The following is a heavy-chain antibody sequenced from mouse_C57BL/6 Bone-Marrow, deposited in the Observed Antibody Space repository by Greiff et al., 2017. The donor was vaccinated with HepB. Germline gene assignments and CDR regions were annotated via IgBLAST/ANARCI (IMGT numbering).Heavy chain of an antibody. CDR2: ISSGGSYT. J-gene: IGHJ2*01. CDR1: GFTFSSYG. Sequence: EVQGVESGGDLVKPGGSLKLSCAASGFTFSSYGMSWVRQTPDKRLEWVATISSGGSYTYYPDSVKGRFTISRDNAKNTLYLQMSSLKSEDTAMYYCARHGHYYGSSYGGDYWGQGTTLTVSS. V-gene: IGHV5-6*01. CDR3: ARHGHYYGSSYGGDY. D-gene: IGHD1-1*01.